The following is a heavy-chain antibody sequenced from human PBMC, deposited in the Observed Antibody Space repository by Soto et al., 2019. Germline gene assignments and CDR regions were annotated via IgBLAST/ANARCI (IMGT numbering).Heavy chain of an antibody. J-gene: IGHJ4*02. CDR1: GVSISSGGYY. V-gene: IGHV4-31*03. CDR3: ARDAGYYFDY. Sequence: QVQLQESDPGLVKPSQTLSLTCTISGVSISSGGYYWGWIRQHPEKGLEWIGYIYYSGKTYLNPSLKSRITTSVDTSKNQISLNLNSVTAADTAVYYCARDAGYYFDYWGQGTLVTVSS. CDR2: IYYSGKT.